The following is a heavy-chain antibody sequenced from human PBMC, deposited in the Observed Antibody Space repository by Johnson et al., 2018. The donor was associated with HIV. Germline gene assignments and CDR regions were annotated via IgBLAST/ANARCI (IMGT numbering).Heavy chain of an antibody. CDR3: TSERGRYYDSSNDAFDI. J-gene: IGHJ3*02. Sequence: EVQLVESGGGVVQPGGSLRLSCAASGCTFSSYGMHWVRQDPGKGLEWVGRIKSKTDGGTTDYAAPVKGRFTISRDDSKNTLYLQMNSLKTEDTAVYYCTSERGRYYDSSNDAFDIWGQGTMVTVSS. CDR1: GCTFSSYG. CDR2: IKSKTDGGTT. V-gene: IGHV3-15*01. D-gene: IGHD3-22*01.